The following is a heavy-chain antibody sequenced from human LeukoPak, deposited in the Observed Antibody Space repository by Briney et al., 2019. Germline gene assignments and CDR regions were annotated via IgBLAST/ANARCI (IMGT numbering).Heavy chain of an antibody. CDR2: ISSSSSYI. J-gene: IGHJ4*02. D-gene: IGHD3-22*01. Sequence: GGSLRLSCAASGFTFSSYSMNWVRQAPGKGLEWVSSISSSSSYIYYADSVKGRFTISRDNAKNSLYLQMNSLRAEDTALYYCARATHYESSGYDYWGQGTLVTVSS. CDR1: GFTFSSYS. CDR3: ARATHYESSGYDY. V-gene: IGHV3-21*04.